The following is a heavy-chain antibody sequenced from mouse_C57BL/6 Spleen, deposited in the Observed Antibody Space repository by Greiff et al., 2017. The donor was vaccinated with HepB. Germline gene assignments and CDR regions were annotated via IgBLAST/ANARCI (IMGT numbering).Heavy chain of an antibody. CDR3: ARGWFISTVVAPLH. CDR2: IHPNSGST. D-gene: IGHD1-1*01. J-gene: IGHJ3*01. Sequence: QVQLQQPGAELVKPGASVKLSCKASGYTFTSYWMHWVKQRPGQGLEWIGMIHPNSGSTNYNEKFKSKATLTVDKSSSHAYMQLSRLTFEDSSVYYCARGWFISTVVAPLHWGQGTLVTVSA. CDR1: GYTFTSYW. V-gene: IGHV1-64*01.